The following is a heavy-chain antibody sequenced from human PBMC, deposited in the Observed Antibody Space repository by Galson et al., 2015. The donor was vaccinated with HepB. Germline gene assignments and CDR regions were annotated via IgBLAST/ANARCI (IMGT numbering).Heavy chain of an antibody. D-gene: IGHD4-23*01. CDR1: GFTFSSYA. Sequence: SLRLSCAASGFTFSSYAMHWVRQAPGKGLEWVAVISYDGSNKYYADSVKGRFTISRDNSKNTLYLQMNSQRAEDTAVYYCATTPQWAPVVTPGTYFDYWGQGTLVTVSS. J-gene: IGHJ4*02. V-gene: IGHV3-30-3*01. CDR3: ATTPQWAPVVTPGTYFDY. CDR2: ISYDGSNK.